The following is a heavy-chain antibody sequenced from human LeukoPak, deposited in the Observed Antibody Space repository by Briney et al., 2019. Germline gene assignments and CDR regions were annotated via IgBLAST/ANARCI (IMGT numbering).Heavy chain of an antibody. CDR3: ARDPGLTGTFDY. D-gene: IGHD1-14*01. J-gene: IGHJ4*02. CDR2: ISAYNGNT. CDR1: GYTFTSYG. Sequence: ASVKVSCKASGYTFTSYGTSWVRQAPGQGLEWMGWISAYNGNTNYAQKLQGRVTMTTDTSTSTVYMELRSLRSDDTAVYYCARDPGLTGTFDYWGQGTLVTVSS. V-gene: IGHV1-18*01.